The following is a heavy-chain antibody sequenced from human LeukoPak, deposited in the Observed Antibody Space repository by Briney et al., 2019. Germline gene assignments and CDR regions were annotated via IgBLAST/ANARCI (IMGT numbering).Heavy chain of an antibody. CDR1: GYTFTSYG. J-gene: IGHJ6*02. V-gene: IGHV7-4-1*02. CDR2: INTNTGNP. D-gene: IGHD1-26*01. CDR3: ARGRGSSARLGYFYYYIDV. Sequence: ASVKVSCKASGYTFTSYGIHWVRQAPGQGLDWMGWINTNTGNPAYAQGFTGRSVFSLETSVSTSYLQITSLKAEDTAVYYCARGRGSSARLGYFYYYIDVWGQGTTVTVSS.